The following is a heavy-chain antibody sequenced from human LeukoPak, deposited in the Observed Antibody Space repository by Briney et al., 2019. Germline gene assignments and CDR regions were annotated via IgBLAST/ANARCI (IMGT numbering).Heavy chain of an antibody. Sequence: GGSLRLSCAASGFTLRSYSMSWVRQAPGKGLEWVSSINWGSNHIYYADAVQGRFTISRDNVKNSLYLQMNSLRAEDTAIYYCARDNSGWSRDYWGQGTLVTVSS. CDR3: ARDNSGWSRDY. J-gene: IGHJ4*02. CDR2: INWGSNHI. CDR1: GFTLRSYS. V-gene: IGHV3-21*06. D-gene: IGHD6-19*01.